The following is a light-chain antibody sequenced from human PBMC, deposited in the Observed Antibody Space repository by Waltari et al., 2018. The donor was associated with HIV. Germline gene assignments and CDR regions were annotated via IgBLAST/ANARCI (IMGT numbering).Light chain of an antibody. CDR1: RSVLYSSNNKNF. CDR3: QQYYTTPLT. J-gene: IGKJ1*01. CDR2: WAS. V-gene: IGKV4-1*01. Sequence: DIVMTQSPDSLAVSLGERATIHCKSSRSVLYSSNNKNFLAWYQQKPGQPPKLLISWASTRESGVPDRFSGSGSGTDFTLTVSSLQAEDVAVYYCQQYYTTPLTFGQGTRVEV.